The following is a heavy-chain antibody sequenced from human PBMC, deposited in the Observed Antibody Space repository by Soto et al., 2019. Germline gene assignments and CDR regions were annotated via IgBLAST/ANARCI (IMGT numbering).Heavy chain of an antibody. CDR1: RGTLSSYT. Sequence: QVQLVQSGAEVKKPGSSVKVSCKASRGTLSSYTISWVRPAPGQGLEWMGRVIPILGIANYAQKFQGRVTITADKSTSTAYMELSSLRSEDTAVYYCARDRSDNSGSPLDPWGQGTLVTVSS. CDR3: ARDRSDNSGSPLDP. D-gene: IGHD3-22*01. CDR2: VIPILGIA. J-gene: IGHJ5*01. V-gene: IGHV1-69*08.